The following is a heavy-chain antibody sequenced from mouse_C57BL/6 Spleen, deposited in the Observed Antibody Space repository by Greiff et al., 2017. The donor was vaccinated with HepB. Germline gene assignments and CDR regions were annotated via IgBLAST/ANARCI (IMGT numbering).Heavy chain of an antibody. Sequence: VKLMESGAELARPGASVKLSCKASGYTFTSYGISWVKQRTGQGLEWIGEIYPRSGNTYYNEKFKGKATLTADKSSSTAYMELRSLTSEDSAVYFCARGDYGSGAWFAYWGQGTLVTVSA. J-gene: IGHJ3*01. CDR2: IYPRSGNT. V-gene: IGHV1-81*01. D-gene: IGHD1-1*01. CDR3: ARGDYGSGAWFAY. CDR1: GYTFTSYG.